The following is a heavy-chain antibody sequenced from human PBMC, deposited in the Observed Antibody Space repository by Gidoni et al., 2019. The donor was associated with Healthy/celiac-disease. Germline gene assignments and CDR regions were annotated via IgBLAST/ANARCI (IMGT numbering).Heavy chain of an antibody. Sequence: EVQLVESGGGLVQPGGSLRLSCAASGFTFSSYSMNWVRQAPGKGLEWVSYISSSSSTIYYADSVKGRFTISRDNAKNSLYLQMNSLRDEDTAVYYCARDSWEQNDSYGWLVHAFDIWGQGTMVTVSS. V-gene: IGHV3-48*02. D-gene: IGHD5-18*01. J-gene: IGHJ3*02. CDR1: GFTFSSYS. CDR3: ARDSWEQNDSYGWLVHAFDI. CDR2: ISSSSSTI.